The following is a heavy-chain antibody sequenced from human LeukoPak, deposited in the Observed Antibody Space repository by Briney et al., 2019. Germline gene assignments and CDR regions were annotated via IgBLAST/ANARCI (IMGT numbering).Heavy chain of an antibody. CDR2: ISWSSASI. Sequence: GGSLRLSCAASGFTFDDYAMHWVRQAPGKGLEWVSGISWSSASIDYADSVKGRFTISRDNAKNSLYLQMNSLRAEDTALYYCAKDIRSWYYDILTGQGALGYWGQGTLVTVSA. D-gene: IGHD3-9*01. CDR1: GFTFDDYA. CDR3: AKDIRSWYYDILTGQGALGY. J-gene: IGHJ4*02. V-gene: IGHV3-9*01.